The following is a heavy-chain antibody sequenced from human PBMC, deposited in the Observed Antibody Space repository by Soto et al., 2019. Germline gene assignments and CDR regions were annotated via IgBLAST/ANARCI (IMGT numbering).Heavy chain of an antibody. D-gene: IGHD3-16*02. CDR3: AKALGELSPESFDY. CDR2: ISYDGSNK. Sequence: PGXSLRLSCAASGFTLSSYGMHWFRQAQGKGLEWVTFISYDGSNKYYADSVKGRVTVSRDNSKNTQYLQMNSLRAEDTAVYFCAKALGELSPESFDYWGRGTLVTVSS. V-gene: IGHV3-30*18. J-gene: IGHJ4*02. CDR1: GFTLSSYG.